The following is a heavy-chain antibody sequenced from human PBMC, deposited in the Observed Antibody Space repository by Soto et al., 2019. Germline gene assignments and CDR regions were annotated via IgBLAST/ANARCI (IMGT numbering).Heavy chain of an antibody. CDR3: ARGPXYYDSSGYYYAPLYFDY. V-gene: IGHV4-38-2*01. CDR2: IYHSGTT. CDR1: GDSISGGYH. D-gene: IGHD3-22*01. Sequence: SETLSLTCAVSGDSISGGYHWAWIRQPPGKGLEWIASIYHSGTTYYNPSLKSRVTMSVDRSKNQFSLKLSSVTAADTAVYYCARGPXYYDSSGYYYAPLYFDYWGQGTLVTVSS. J-gene: IGHJ4*02.